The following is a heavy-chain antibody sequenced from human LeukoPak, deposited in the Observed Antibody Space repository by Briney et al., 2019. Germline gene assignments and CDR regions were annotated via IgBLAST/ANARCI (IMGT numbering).Heavy chain of an antibody. J-gene: IGHJ4*02. CDR3: ARGYSRTYYFDY. V-gene: IGHV3-30*04. Sequence: GGSLRLSCAASGFTFSSYAMHWVRQAPGKGLEWVAVISYDGSNKYYADSVKGRFTISRDNSKNTLYLQMNSLRAEDTAVYYCARGYSRTYYFDYWGQGTLVIVSS. D-gene: IGHD6-13*01. CDR2: ISYDGSNK. CDR1: GFTFSSYA.